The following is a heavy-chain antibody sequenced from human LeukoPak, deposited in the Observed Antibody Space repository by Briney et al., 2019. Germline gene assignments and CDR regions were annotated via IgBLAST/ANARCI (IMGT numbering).Heavy chain of an antibody. Sequence: SETLSLTCTVSGGSISSYYWSWIRQPPGKGLEWIGYIYYSGSTNYNPSLKSRVTISVDTSKNQFSLKLSSVTAADTAVYYCATTPHRGYYYMDVWGKGTTVTVSS. CDR3: ATTPHRGYYYMDV. J-gene: IGHJ6*03. D-gene: IGHD1-14*01. CDR1: GGSISSYY. V-gene: IGHV4-59*12. CDR2: IYYSGST.